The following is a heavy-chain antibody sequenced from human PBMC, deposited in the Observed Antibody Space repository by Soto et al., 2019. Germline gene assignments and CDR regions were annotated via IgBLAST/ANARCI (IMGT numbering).Heavy chain of an antibody. V-gene: IGHV3-7*01. CDR3: TRDLSCVAVTAATIHYYGMDH. Sequence: GGSLRLSCAAAAFTLSSDWRSWVRQAPGKGLEWVANIKQDEGEIYYVESVRGRFTISRDNAKNSLYLQINSRRAEHTVVYYCTRDLSCVAVTAATIHYYGMDHWDQVCTVTV. D-gene: IGHD2-2*01. J-gene: IGHJ6*02. CDR1: AFTLSSDW. CDR2: IKQDEGEI.